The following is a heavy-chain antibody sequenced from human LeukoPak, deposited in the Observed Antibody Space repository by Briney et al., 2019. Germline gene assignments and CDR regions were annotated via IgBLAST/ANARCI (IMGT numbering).Heavy chain of an antibody. CDR1: GGSTSSDGYY. CDR3: ARDQVPRYSNHWYFDL. J-gene: IGHJ2*01. Sequence: SETLSLTCTVSGGSTSSDGYYWTWIRQHPGKGLEWIGYIYYSGSTYYNPSLKSRVTISVDTSKNQFSLKLSSVTAADTAVYYCARDQVPRYSNHWYFDLWGRGTLVTVSS. D-gene: IGHD6-13*01. V-gene: IGHV4-30-4*01. CDR2: IYYSGST.